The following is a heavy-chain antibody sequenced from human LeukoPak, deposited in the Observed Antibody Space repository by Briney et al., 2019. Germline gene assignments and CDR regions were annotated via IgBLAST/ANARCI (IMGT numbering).Heavy chain of an antibody. Sequence: KPSETLSLTCAVSGGSISNSNWWSWVRQPPGKGLEWIGEVFHSGSTNYNPSLKSRVTVSVDKSKNQFSLKLSSVTAADTAVYYCAREGHYYDSSGRDYYYGMDVWGQGTTVTVSS. V-gene: IGHV4-4*02. CDR1: GGSISNSNW. D-gene: IGHD3-22*01. CDR2: VFHSGST. J-gene: IGHJ6*02. CDR3: AREGHYYDSSGRDYYYGMDV.